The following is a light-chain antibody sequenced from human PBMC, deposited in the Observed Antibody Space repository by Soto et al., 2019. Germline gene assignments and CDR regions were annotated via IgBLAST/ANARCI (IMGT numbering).Light chain of an antibody. CDR1: QVISNY. Sequence: DIQMTQSPSSLSASVGDRVTITCRASQVISNYFAWFQQKPGKPPRPLIYATSSLQSGVPSTFSGSGSGTDFTLTINSLHPEDFATYYCLQVYNFPRTFGQGTKVDI. V-gene: IGKV1-16*01. CDR3: LQVYNFPRT. J-gene: IGKJ1*01. CDR2: ATS.